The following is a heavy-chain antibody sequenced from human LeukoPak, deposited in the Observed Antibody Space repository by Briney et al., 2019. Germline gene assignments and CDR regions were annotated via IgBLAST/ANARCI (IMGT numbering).Heavy chain of an antibody. CDR3: ARSGYSGYDFYYYYYGMDV. Sequence: SETLSLTCTVSGGSISSYYWSWIRQPPGKGLEWIGYIYYSGSTNYNPSLKSRVTISVDTSKNQFSLKLSSVTAADTAVYYCARSGYSGYDFYYYYYGMDVWGQGITVTVSS. D-gene: IGHD5-12*01. J-gene: IGHJ6*02. V-gene: IGHV4-59*01. CDR1: GGSISSYY. CDR2: IYYSGST.